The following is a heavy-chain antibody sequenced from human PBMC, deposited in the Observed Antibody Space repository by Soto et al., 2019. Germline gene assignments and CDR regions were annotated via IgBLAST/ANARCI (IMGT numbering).Heavy chain of an antibody. V-gene: IGHV4-31*03. J-gene: IGHJ4*02. CDR3: ARGRSSTSPYPIGY. CDR2: IYYSGST. CDR1: GGSISSGGYY. D-gene: IGHD2-2*01. Sequence: VQLQESGPGLVKPSQTLSLTCTVSGGSISSGGYYWSWIRQHPGKGLEWIGYIYYSGSTYYNPSLKRRVTISVDTSKNHFSLKLRSVTAADTAVYYCARGRSSTSPYPIGYWGQGTLVTVSS.